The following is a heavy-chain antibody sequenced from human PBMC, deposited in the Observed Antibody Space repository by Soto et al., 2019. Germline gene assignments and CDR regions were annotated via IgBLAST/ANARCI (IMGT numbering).Heavy chain of an antibody. J-gene: IGHJ4*02. Sequence: GGSLRLSCAASGFTFSDYPMSWVRQAPGKGLEWVSGISGSGGSTEYADPVKGRFTISRDNSKEKVYLQMNSLRAEDTAVYYFAGINYDIFTGYFSDYWGQGALVTVSS. D-gene: IGHD3-9*01. V-gene: IGHV3-23*01. CDR2: ISGSGGST. CDR3: AGINYDIFTGYFSDY. CDR1: GFTFSDYP.